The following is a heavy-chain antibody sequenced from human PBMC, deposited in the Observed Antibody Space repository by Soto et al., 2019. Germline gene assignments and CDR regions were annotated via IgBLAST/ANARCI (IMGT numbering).Heavy chain of an antibody. J-gene: IGHJ4*02. D-gene: IGHD2-15*01. CDR3: ARMFHCSGGTCPFDY. CDR1: GFSLSTSGMR. V-gene: IGHV2-70*04. Sequence: SGTTLVNPTQTLTLTCTFSGFSLSTSGMRVSWIRQPPGKALEWLARIDWDDDKFYNTSLKTGLTISKDSSKNQVVLTMTNMDPVDTATYYCARMFHCSGGTCPFDYWGQGALVTVSS. CDR2: IDWDDDK.